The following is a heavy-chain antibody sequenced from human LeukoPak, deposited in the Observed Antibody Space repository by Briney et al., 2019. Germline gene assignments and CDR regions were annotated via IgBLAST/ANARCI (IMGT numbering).Heavy chain of an antibody. J-gene: IGHJ4*02. V-gene: IGHV3-30*02. CDR3: AKAQPSFYYDSSGYYPYFDY. Sequence: QTGGSLRLSCAASGFTFSSYGMHWVRQAPGKGLEWVAFIRYDGSNKYYADSVKGRFTISRDNSKNTLYLQMNSLRAEDTAVYYCAKAQPSFYYDSSGYYPYFDYWGQGTLVTVSS. D-gene: IGHD3-22*01. CDR1: GFTFSSYG. CDR2: IRYDGSNK.